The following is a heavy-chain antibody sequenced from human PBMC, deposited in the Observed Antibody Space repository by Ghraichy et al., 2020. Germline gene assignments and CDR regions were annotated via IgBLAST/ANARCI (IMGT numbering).Heavy chain of an antibody. V-gene: IGHV3-74*01. CDR2: INSDGSST. D-gene: IGHD2-2*01. J-gene: IGHJ6*02. CDR1: GFTFSSYW. Sequence: GGSLRLSCAASGFTFSSYWMHWVRQAPGKGLVWVSRINSDGSSTSYADSVKGRFTISRDNAKNKLYLQMNSLRAEETAVYYCASPAALLGMDVWGQGTTVTVSS. CDR3: ASPAALLGMDV.